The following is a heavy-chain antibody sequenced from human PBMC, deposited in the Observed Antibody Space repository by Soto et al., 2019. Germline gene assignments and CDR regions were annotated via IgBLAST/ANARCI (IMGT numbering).Heavy chain of an antibody. V-gene: IGHV4-30-2*06. CDR2: IYTSGTT. Sequence: QLKLQESGSGLVRPSQILSLTCSVSGGSIRSGVYTWSWVRQSPGKGLEWIGYIYTSGTTYYHPSLKSRVTIALDTSKNQFSLKLASVTAADTAVYYCARSGIHGYSYGPFDYWGQGTLVTVSS. CDR3: ARSGIHGYSYGPFDY. J-gene: IGHJ4*02. D-gene: IGHD5-18*01. CDR1: GGSIRSGVYT.